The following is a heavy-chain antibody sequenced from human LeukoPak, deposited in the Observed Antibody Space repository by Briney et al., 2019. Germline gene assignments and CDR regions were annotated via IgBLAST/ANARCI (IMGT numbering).Heavy chain of an antibody. D-gene: IGHD6-19*01. V-gene: IGHV3-11*06. CDR1: GFTFSDYY. CDR3: ARGPPGYSSAPNDY. Sequence: GGSLRLSCAASGFTFSDYYMSWIRQAPGKGLEWVSYISSSSSYTNYADSMKGRFTISRDNAKNSLYLQMNSLRAEDTAVYYCARGPPGYSSAPNDYWGQGTLVTVSS. CDR2: ISSSSSYT. J-gene: IGHJ4*02.